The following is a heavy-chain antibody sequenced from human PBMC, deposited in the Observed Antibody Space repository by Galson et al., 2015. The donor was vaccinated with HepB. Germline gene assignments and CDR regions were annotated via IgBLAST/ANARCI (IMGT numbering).Heavy chain of an antibody. Sequence: SLRLSCAASGFTVSSNYMSWVRQAPGKGLEWVSVIYSGGSTYYADSVKGRFTISRHNSKNTLYLQMNSLRAEDTAVYYCATSCLGSSSWYEDYYGMDVWGQGTTVTVSS. D-gene: IGHD6-13*01. J-gene: IGHJ6*02. CDR1: GFTVSSNY. CDR3: ATSCLGSSSWYEDYYGMDV. CDR2: IYSGGST. V-gene: IGHV3-53*04.